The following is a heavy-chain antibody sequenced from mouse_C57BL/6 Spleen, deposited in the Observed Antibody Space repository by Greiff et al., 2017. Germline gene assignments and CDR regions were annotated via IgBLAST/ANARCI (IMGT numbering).Heavy chain of an antibody. V-gene: IGHV7-3*01. Sequence: DVMLVESGGGLVQPGGSLSLSCAASGFTFTDYYMRWVRQPPGKALEWLGFIRNKANGYTTEYSASVKGRFTIARENSQSILYLQMYALRAEYSATYFCASTLHYCSSSWFAYWGQGTLVTVSA. D-gene: IGHD1-1*01. J-gene: IGHJ3*01. CDR1: GFTFTDYY. CDR2: IRNKANGYTT. CDR3: ASTLHYCSSSWFAY.